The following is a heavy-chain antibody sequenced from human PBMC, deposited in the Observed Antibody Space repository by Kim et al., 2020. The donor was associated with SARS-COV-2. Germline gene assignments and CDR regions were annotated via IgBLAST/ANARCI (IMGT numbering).Heavy chain of an antibody. CDR2: IKCDGSEK. CDR3: VREQWLVISFDY. CDR1: GFTFSSSW. J-gene: IGHJ4*02. Sequence: GGSLRLSCAASGFTFSSSWMHWVCQAPEKGLEWVADIKCDGSEKYYVDSVKGRLTISRDNAKNSLYLQVNSLRAEDMTVYYCVREQWLVISFDYWGQGTLVTVSS. V-gene: IGHV3-7*03. D-gene: IGHD6-19*01.